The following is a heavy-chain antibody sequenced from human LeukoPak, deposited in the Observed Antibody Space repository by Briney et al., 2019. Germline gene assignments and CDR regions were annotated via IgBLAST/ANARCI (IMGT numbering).Heavy chain of an antibody. D-gene: IGHD2-2*01. Sequence: GGSLRLSCAASGFTFSTYGMSWVRQAPGKGLEWVSAISGSGGSTYYADSVKGRFTISRDNSKNTLYLQMNSLRAEDTAVYYCAREGDIVVVPAAGDAFDIWGQGTMVTVSS. CDR3: AREGDIVVVPAAGDAFDI. J-gene: IGHJ3*02. V-gene: IGHV3-23*01. CDR1: GFTFSTYG. CDR2: ISGSGGST.